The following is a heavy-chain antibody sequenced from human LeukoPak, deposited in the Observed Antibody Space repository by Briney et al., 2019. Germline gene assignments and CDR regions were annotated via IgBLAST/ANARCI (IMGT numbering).Heavy chain of an antibody. D-gene: IGHD6-13*01. V-gene: IGHV3-43*02. CDR3: AKGLSSSSWYVADS. CDR1: GFTFDEYV. Sequence: GGSLRLSCAASGFTFDEYVMHWVRQAPGQGLEWVSLINGNGNDSYYADSVKSRFTVFRDNREKSLFLHMNSLRTDDTAFYYCAKGLSSSSWYVADSWGQGTLVTVSS. CDR2: INGNGNDS. J-gene: IGHJ4*02.